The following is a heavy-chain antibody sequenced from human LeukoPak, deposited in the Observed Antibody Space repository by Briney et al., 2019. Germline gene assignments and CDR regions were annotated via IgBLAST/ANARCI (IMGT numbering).Heavy chain of an antibody. J-gene: IGHJ5*02. V-gene: IGHV1-3*01. CDR1: GYTFTSYA. CDR3: ARDRRVYDSGYDSRFSWLDP. Sequence: GASVKVSCKASGYTFTSYAMHWVRQAPGQRLEWMGWINAGNGNTKYSQKFQGRVTITRDTSASTAYMELSSLRSEDTAVYYCARDRRVYDSGYDSRFSWLDPWGQGTLVTVSS. D-gene: IGHD5-12*01. CDR2: INAGNGNT.